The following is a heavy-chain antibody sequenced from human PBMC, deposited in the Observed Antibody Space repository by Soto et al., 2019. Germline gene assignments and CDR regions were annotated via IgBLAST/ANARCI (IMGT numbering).Heavy chain of an antibody. CDR3: ARDTKGRGVIPYYYYGMDV. Sequence: GESLKISCKGSGYSFTSYWIGWVRQMPGKGLEWMGIIYPGDSDTRYSPSFQGQVTISADKSISTAYLQWSSLKASDTAMYYCARDTKGRGVIPYYYYGMDVWGQGTTVTVSS. CDR2: IYPGDSDT. V-gene: IGHV5-51*01. D-gene: IGHD3-10*01. J-gene: IGHJ6*02. CDR1: GYSFTSYW.